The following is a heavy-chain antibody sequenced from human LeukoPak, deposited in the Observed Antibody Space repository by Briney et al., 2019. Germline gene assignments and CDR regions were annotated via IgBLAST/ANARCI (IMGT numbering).Heavy chain of an antibody. J-gene: IGHJ5*02. CDR2: IDSDGSST. CDR3: AKANNENWFDP. V-gene: IGHV3-74*01. Sequence: GGSLRLSCAASGFTFSYYWMHWVRQGPGKGLVWVSRIDSDGSSTNYADSVKGRFTISRDNAKNSLYLQMNSLRAEDMALYYCAKANNENWFDPWGQGTLVTVSS. CDR1: GFTFSYYW. D-gene: IGHD1-1*01.